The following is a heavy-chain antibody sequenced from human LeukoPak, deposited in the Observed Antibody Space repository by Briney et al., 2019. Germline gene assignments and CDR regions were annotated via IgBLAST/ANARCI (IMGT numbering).Heavy chain of an antibody. Sequence: GGSLRLSCAASGFTFRSYGMHWVRQAPGKGLEWVAIVWYDGNNKYYADSVKGRFTVSRENSKETVSLQLNSLRAEDTAVYYCARGSEAAAGAFDYWGQGALVTVPS. V-gene: IGHV3-33*01. J-gene: IGHJ4*02. CDR2: VWYDGNNK. CDR1: GFTFRSYG. CDR3: ARGSEAAAGAFDY. D-gene: IGHD6-13*01.